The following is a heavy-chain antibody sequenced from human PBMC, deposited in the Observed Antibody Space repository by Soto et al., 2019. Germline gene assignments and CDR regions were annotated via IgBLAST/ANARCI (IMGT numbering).Heavy chain of an antibody. J-gene: IGHJ4*02. D-gene: IGHD2-21*02. CDR3: ARELYSCGGDCPYYMDY. CDR2: ISLYHHST. V-gene: IGHV1-46*01. Sequence: QAQLVQSGAEVKKPGASVRVSCKTSGYPFTDYFIHWVRQAPGQGLEWMGIISLYHHSTSYAQKFQGRLTVTADPSTTPVYMDLSSLTSEDSAVYWCARELYSCGGDCPYYMDYWGQGTLVTVSS. CDR1: GYPFTDYF.